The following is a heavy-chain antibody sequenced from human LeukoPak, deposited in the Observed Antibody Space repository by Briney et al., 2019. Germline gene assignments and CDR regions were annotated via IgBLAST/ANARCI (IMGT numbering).Heavy chain of an antibody. CDR2: IYHDDSDT. D-gene: IGHD6-6*01. CDR3: ATHGGVGSIDYYGMDV. J-gene: IGHJ6*02. CDR1: GSSFTSYW. Sequence: GASLHISCKGSGSSFTSYWIGWVRQMPRKGLEWMGIIYHDDSDTRYSPSFQGQVTISADKTISTAYLQWSSLKASDTAMYYCATHGGVGSIDYYGMDVWGQGTTVTVSS. V-gene: IGHV5-51*01.